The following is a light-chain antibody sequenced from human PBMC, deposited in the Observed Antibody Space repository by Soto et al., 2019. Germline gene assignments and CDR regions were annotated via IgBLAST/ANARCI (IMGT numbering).Light chain of an antibody. CDR1: KLGDKY. CDR3: QAWDSNYV. Sequence: SYELTQPPSVSVSPGQTASITCSGDKLGDKYACWYQQKPGQSPVLVIYQDSKRPSGIPERFSGSNSGNTATLTISGTHAMDEADYYCQAWDSNYVFGTGTKLTVL. J-gene: IGLJ1*01. CDR2: QDS. V-gene: IGLV3-1*01.